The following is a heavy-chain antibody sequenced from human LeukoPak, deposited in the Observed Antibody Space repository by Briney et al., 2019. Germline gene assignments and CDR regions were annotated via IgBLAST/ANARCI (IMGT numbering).Heavy chain of an antibody. J-gene: IGHJ4*02. Sequence: GGFLRLSCAASGFTFSSYDMSWVRQAPGKGLEWVSVISGSDYTTYYADFVKGRFTISRDNSKNTLYLQMNSLRAEDTAVYYCAKGRSAVTATRGLFDYWGQGTLVTVSS. CDR3: AKGRSAVTATRGLFDY. CDR1: GFTFSSYD. CDR2: ISGSDYTT. D-gene: IGHD2-21*02. V-gene: IGHV3-23*01.